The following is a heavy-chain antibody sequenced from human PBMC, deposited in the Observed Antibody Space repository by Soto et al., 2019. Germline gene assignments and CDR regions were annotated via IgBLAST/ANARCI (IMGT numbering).Heavy chain of an antibody. CDR1: GGTFRSYT. D-gene: IGHD6-19*01. CDR2: IIPILGTA. J-gene: IGHJ5*02. CDR3: ARVTVAGTRWFDP. Sequence: SVKVSCKASGGTFRSYTISWVRQAPGQGLEWMGRIIPILGTANYAQKFQGRVTITADKSTSTAYMELSSLRSEDTAVYYCARVTVAGTRWFDPWGQGTLVTVSS. V-gene: IGHV1-69*08.